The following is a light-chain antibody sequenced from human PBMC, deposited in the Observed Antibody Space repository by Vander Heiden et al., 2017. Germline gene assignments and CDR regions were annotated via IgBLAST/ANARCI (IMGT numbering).Light chain of an antibody. CDR3: YSYAGSSTLYV. V-gene: IGLV2-23*02. CDR2: EVT. CDR1: SSDVGTYNL. Sequence: QSALPQPASVSGSPGQSVTISCTGTSSDVGTYNLVSWYQQHPGKAPRLMIYEVTKRPSGVSHRFSGSKSGNTASLTISGLQADDEADYFCYSYAGSSTLYVFGPGTKVTVL. J-gene: IGLJ1*01.